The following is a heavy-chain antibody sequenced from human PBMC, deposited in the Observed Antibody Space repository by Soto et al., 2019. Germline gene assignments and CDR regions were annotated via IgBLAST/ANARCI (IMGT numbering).Heavy chain of an antibody. J-gene: IGHJ4*02. CDR1: GYTFTSYA. V-gene: IGHV1-3*01. Sequence: QVQLVQSGAEVKKPGASVKVSCKASGYTFTSYAMHWVRQAPGQRFEWMGWINAGNGNTKYSQQFQDRVTITRDTSASTAYMELSSLRSEDTAVYYCAREPGYSYGYNWRQGTLVTVSS. CDR2: INAGNGNT. D-gene: IGHD5-18*01. CDR3: AREPGYSYGYN.